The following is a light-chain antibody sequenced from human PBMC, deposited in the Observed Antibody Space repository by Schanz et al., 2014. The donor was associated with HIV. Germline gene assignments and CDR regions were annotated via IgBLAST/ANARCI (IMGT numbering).Light chain of an antibody. J-gene: IGLJ1*01. V-gene: IGLV1-40*01. Sequence: QSILAQPLSVSGAPGQRVIISCTGSSSNLGTGYDVNWYQVLPGIAPKLLIYGNSNRPSGVPDRFSGSKSGTSGSLAITGLQAEDEADYYCSSWAGNYVKIFGSGTKLTVL. CDR1: SSNLGTGYD. CDR2: GNS. CDR3: SSWAGNYVKI.